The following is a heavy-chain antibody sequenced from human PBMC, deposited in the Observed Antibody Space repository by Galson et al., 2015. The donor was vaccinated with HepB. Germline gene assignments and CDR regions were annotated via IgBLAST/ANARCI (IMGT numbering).Heavy chain of an antibody. J-gene: IGHJ6*02. V-gene: IGHV1-46*01. CDR1: GYTFTSHY. Sequence: SVKVSCKASGYTFTSHYMHWVRQAPGQGLEWMGIINPSGGSTSYAQKFQGRVTMTRDASTSTVYMELSSLRSEDTAVYYCARDLDYDFWSGYYTGIDHLDGMDVWGQGTTVTVSS. D-gene: IGHD3-3*01. CDR2: INPSGGST. CDR3: ARDLDYDFWSGYYTGIDHLDGMDV.